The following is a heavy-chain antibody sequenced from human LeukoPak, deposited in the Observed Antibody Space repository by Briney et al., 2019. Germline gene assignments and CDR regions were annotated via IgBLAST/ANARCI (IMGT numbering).Heavy chain of an antibody. V-gene: IGHV1-8*03. CDR2: MNPNSGDT. J-gene: IGHJ3*02. Sequence: ASVKVSCKASGYTFTSYDINWVRQATGQGLEWMGWMNPNSGDTGYAQKFQGRVTITRNTSISTAYMELSSLRSEDTAVYYCATTKLEVDAFDIWGQGTMVTVSS. D-gene: IGHD1-1*01. CDR3: ATTKLEVDAFDI. CDR1: GYTFTSYD.